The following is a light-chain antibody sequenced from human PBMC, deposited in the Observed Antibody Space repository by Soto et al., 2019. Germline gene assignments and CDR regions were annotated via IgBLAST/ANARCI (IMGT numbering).Light chain of an antibody. V-gene: IGLV4-69*01. CDR2: VNSGGSH. Sequence: QPVLTQSPSASASLGASVKLTCTLSSGHSNYAIAWHQRQPEKGPRFLMKVNSGGSHIKGDGIPDRFSGSSSGAERYLFISRLQSEDEADYYCQTWGTGSAIVVFGGGTQLTVL. CDR1: SGHSNYA. J-gene: IGLJ7*01. CDR3: QTWGTGSAIVV.